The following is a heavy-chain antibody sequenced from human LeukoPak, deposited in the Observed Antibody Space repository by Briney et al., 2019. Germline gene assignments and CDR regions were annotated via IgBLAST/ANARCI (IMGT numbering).Heavy chain of an antibody. Sequence: GGPLRLSCAASGFTFSSYAMCWVRQAPGKGLEWVSAISGSGGSTYYADSVKGRFTISRDNSKNTLYLQMNSLRAEDTAVYYCARFSRWVVLNQYFQHWGQGTLVTVSS. CDR2: ISGSGGST. CDR1: GFTFSSYA. CDR3: ARFSRWVVLNQYFQH. V-gene: IGHV3-23*01. D-gene: IGHD6-19*01. J-gene: IGHJ1*01.